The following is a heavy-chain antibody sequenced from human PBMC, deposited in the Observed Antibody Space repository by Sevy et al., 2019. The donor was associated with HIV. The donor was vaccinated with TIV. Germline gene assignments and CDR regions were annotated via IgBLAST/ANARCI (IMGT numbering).Heavy chain of an antibody. Sequence: GGSLRLSCAASGFTFSNAWMSWVRQAPGKGLEWVSSISSSSSYIYYADSVKGRFTISRDNAKNSLYLQMNSLRAEDTAVYYCARGSGWFDPWGQGTLVTVSS. CDR1: GFTFSNAW. CDR3: ARGSGWFDP. V-gene: IGHV3-21*01. D-gene: IGHD2-15*01. CDR2: ISSSSSYI. J-gene: IGHJ5*02.